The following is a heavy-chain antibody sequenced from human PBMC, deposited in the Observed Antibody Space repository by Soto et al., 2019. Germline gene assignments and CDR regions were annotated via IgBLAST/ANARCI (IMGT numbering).Heavy chain of an antibody. V-gene: IGHV4-4*02. CDR3: AGQWAAGYGAFDP. CDR2: IHDGGTT. CDR1: GGSINRNRW. D-gene: IGHD3-9*01. J-gene: IGHJ5*02. Sequence: QVKLQESGPGLVKPSGTLSLTCAVSGGSINRNRWWTWVRQAPGKGLEWIGEIHDGGTTNYNLSLQSRVTVSIDESKNQFSLDMKSVSAADTAVYYCAGQWAAGYGAFDPWGQGIVVTVSS.